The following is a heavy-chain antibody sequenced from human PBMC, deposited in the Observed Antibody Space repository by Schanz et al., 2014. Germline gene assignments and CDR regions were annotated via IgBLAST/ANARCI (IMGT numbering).Heavy chain of an antibody. Sequence: EVQLVESGGGLVQPGGSLRLSCSGFTVSAYSANWVRQAPGKGLEWVSSISSSGSYIYFPDSVKGRFTISRDNAKNSLYLQMNSLRAEDTAVYYCARVRAYDYGAEAHGMDVWGHGTTVTFSS. CDR2: ISSSGSYI. V-gene: IGHV3-21*01. D-gene: IGHD4-17*01. J-gene: IGHJ6*02. CDR3: ARVRAYDYGAEAHGMDV. CDR1: GFTVSAYS.